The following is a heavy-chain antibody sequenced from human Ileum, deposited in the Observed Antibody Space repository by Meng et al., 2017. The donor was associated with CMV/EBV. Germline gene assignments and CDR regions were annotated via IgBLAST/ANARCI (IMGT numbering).Heavy chain of an antibody. CDR1: GYSISSGYY. D-gene: IGHD2-2*02. J-gene: IGHJ4*02. CDR2: IYHSGST. CDR3: ARAPQYHTYHYFDY. V-gene: IGHV4-38-2*02. Sequence: SETLSLTCTVSGYSISSGYYWGWIRQPPGKGLEWIGSIYHSGSTYYNPSLKSRVTISVDTSKNQFSLNLTSVTAADTAVYYCARAPQYHTYHYFDYWGQGTLVTVSS.